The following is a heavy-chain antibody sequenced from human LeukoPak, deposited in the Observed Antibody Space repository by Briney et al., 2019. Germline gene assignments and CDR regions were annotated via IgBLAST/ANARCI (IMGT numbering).Heavy chain of an antibody. V-gene: IGHV1-46*01. CDR3: ARVDGDYYYGMDV. J-gene: IGHJ6*04. Sequence: ASVKVSCTASGYTFTSYYMHWVRQASGQGLEWMGIINPSGGSTSYAQKFQGRVTMTRDTSTSTVYMELSSLRSEDTAVYYCARVDGDYYYGMDVWGKGTTVTVSS. CDR1: GYTFTSYY. CDR2: INPSGGST. D-gene: IGHD3-10*01.